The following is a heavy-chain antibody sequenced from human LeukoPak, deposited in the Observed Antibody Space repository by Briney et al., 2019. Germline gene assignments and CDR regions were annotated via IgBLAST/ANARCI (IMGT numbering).Heavy chain of an antibody. CDR3: ARDVLRLQNPLWY. J-gene: IGHJ4*02. D-gene: IGHD4-11*01. V-gene: IGHV1-2*02. CDR1: GYTFTGYY. CDR2: INPNSGGT. Sequence: GASVKVSCKASGYTFTGYYMHWVRQAPGQGLEWMGWINPNSGGTNYAQKFQGRVTMTRDTSISTAYMELSRLRSDDTAVYYCARDVLRLQNPLWYWGQGTLVTVSS.